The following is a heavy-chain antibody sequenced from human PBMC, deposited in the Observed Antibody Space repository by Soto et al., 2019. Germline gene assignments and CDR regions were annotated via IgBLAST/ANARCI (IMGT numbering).Heavy chain of an antibody. J-gene: IGHJ6*02. Sequence: SQTLSLTCAISGDSVSSNSAAWTWIRQSPSRGLEWLGRTYYRSKWYNDYAVSAKSRITITPDTSKNQFSLQLNSVTPEDTAVYYCARVFGVVPPYYYYGMDVWGQGTTVTVSS. CDR1: GDSVSSNSAA. D-gene: IGHD3-3*01. CDR3: ARVFGVVPPYYYYGMDV. V-gene: IGHV6-1*01. CDR2: TYYRSKWYN.